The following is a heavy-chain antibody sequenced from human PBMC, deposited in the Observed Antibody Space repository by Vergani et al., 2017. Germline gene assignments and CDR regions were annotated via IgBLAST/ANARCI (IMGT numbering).Heavy chain of an antibody. D-gene: IGHD6-13*01. CDR1: GFTFSSYA. CDR3: ARDGSSWEYYYYYGMDV. J-gene: IGHJ6*02. V-gene: IGHV3-21*01. Sequence: VQLVESGGGVVQPGRSLRLSCAASGFTFSSYAMSWVRQAPGKGLEWVSSISSSSSYIYYADSVKGRFTISSDNAKNSLYLQMNSLRAEDTAVYYCARDGSSWEYYYYYGMDVWGQGTTVTVSS. CDR2: ISSSSSYI.